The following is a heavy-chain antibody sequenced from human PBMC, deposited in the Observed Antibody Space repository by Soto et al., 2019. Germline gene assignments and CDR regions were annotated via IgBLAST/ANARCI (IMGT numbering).Heavy chain of an antibody. V-gene: IGHV4-31*03. Sequence: QVQLQESGPGLVKPSQTLSLTCTVSGGSISSGGYYWSWIRQHPGKGLEWIGYIYYSGSTYYNPSLKSRVTISVDTSKNQFSLKLSSVTAADTAVYYCARDTASRGYYYYGRDVWGQGTTVTVSS. CDR2: IYYSGST. J-gene: IGHJ6*02. CDR3: ARDTASRGYYYYGRDV. CDR1: GGSISSGGYY. D-gene: IGHD5-18*01.